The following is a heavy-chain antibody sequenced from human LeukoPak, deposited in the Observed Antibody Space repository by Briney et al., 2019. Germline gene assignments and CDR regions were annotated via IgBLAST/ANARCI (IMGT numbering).Heavy chain of an antibody. CDR3: TSGVVRGVLGY. CDR2: IRSKASGGTT. D-gene: IGHD3-10*01. Sequence: GGSLRLSCTASGFTFGECALSWVRQAPGKGLEWVGFIRSKASGGTTDYAASVKGRFTISRDDSENIAYLQMNNLKTEETAVYFCTSGVVRGVLGYWGQGTLVTVSS. V-gene: IGHV3-49*04. CDR1: GFTFGECA. J-gene: IGHJ4*02.